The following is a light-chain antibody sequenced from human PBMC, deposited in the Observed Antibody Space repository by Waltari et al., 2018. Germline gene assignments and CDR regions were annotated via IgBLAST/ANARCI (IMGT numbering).Light chain of an antibody. CDR3: MQALQAPLT. V-gene: IGKV2-28*01. J-gene: IGKJ4*01. CDR1: RSLLHSNGYNY. CDR2: LGS. Sequence: DIVMTQSPLSLPVTPGEPASISRRSSRSLLHSNGYNYLDWYLQKPGQSPQLLIYLGSNRASGVPDRFSGSGSGTDFTLKISRVEAEDVGVYYCMQALQAPLTFGGGTKVEIK.